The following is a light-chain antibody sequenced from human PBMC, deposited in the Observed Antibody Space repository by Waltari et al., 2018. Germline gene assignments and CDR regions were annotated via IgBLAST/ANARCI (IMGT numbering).Light chain of an antibody. CDR1: QSISTR. CDR2: DAS. J-gene: IGKJ1*01. V-gene: IGKV1-12*01. Sequence: DIQMTQSPSSVSASVGDRVTITCRASQSISTRLAWYQQKPAKAPRLLIYDASSLQSGVPSRFSGSGSGTDFTLTISSLQPEDFATYSCQQGNSFPPTFGQGTKVEI. CDR3: QQGNSFPPT.